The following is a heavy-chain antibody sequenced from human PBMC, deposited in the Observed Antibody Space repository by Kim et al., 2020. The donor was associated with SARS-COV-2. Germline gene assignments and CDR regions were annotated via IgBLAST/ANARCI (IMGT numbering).Heavy chain of an antibody. V-gene: IGHV3-30*04. CDR2: ISYDGSNK. Sequence: GGSLRLSCAASGFTFSSYAMHWVRQAPGKGLEWVAVISYDGSNKYYADSVKGRFTISRDNSKNTLYLQMNTLRAEDTAVYYCARDLGSGEVSYYYGMDVWGQGTTVTVSS. J-gene: IGHJ6*02. CDR1: GFTFSSYA. D-gene: IGHD3-10*01. CDR3: ARDLGSGEVSYYYGMDV.